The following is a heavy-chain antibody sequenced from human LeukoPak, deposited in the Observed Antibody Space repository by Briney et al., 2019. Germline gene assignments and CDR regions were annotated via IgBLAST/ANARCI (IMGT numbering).Heavy chain of an antibody. Sequence: GSLRLSCAVSGFTVSSNYMSWVRQAPGKGLEWIGRTYTSGSTNYNPSLKSRVTMSVDTSKNQFSLKLSSVTAADTAVYYCARDRSSTSPGAFDIWGQGTMVTVSS. CDR1: GFTVSSNY. CDR2: TYTSGST. D-gene: IGHD2-2*01. V-gene: IGHV4-4*07. CDR3: ARDRSSTSPGAFDI. J-gene: IGHJ3*02.